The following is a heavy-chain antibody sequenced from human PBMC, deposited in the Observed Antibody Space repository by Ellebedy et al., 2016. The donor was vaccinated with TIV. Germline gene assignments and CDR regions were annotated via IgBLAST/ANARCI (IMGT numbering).Heavy chain of an antibody. V-gene: IGHV4-39*07. J-gene: IGHJ2*01. CDR1: GGSISGSDYY. CDR2: IYYSGRT. D-gene: IGHD5-24*01. CDR3: ATLGGATTNWFFDL. Sequence: MPSETLSLTCTVSGGSISGSDYYWGWIRQSPGKGLEWIASIYYSGRTDYNPSLKSPVTISVDTSKNQFSLKLSSVTAADTAVFYCATLGGATTNWFFDLWGRGSLVTVSS.